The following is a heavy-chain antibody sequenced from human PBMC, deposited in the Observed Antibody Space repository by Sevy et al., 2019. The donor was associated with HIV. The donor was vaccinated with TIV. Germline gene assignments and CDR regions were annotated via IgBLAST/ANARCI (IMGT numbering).Heavy chain of an antibody. CDR2: ITRSGSSI. V-gene: IGHV3-48*03. CDR1: GFTFSSDE. Sequence: GGSLRLSCAASGFTFSSDEMSWVRQAPGKGLEWISYITRSGSSIYYADSVKGRFTISRDNAKNSLYLQMNSLRAEDTAVYYCARGWFDTWGQGTLVTVSS. J-gene: IGHJ5*02. CDR3: ARGWFDT.